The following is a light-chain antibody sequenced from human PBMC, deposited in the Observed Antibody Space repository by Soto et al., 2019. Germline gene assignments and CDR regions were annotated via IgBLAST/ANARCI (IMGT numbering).Light chain of an antibody. CDR3: QQLDSYPLT. J-gene: IGKJ4*01. CDR1: QGISNF. CDR2: EAS. V-gene: IGKV1-9*01. Sequence: DIHLTQSPSFLSASVGDRVTITCRASQGISNFLAWYQQKPGKAPKLLICEASTLQSGVPSRFSGSGSGTDFTLTISHMQPDDFSTYYCQQLDSYPLTFGGGTKVET.